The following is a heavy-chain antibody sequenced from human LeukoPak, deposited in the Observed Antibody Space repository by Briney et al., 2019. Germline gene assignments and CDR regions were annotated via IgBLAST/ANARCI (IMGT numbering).Heavy chain of an antibody. D-gene: IGHD5-18*01. J-gene: IGHJ4*02. CDR3: AKGENPGYTNHFDY. CDR2: ISYDGSNK. CDR1: GFTFSSYG. V-gene: IGHV3-30*18. Sequence: QTGGSLRLSCAASGFTFSSYGMHWVRQAPGKGLEWVAVISYDGSNKYYADSVKGRFTISRDNSKNTLYLQMNSLRAEDTAVYYCAKGENPGYTNHFDYWGQGTLVTVSS.